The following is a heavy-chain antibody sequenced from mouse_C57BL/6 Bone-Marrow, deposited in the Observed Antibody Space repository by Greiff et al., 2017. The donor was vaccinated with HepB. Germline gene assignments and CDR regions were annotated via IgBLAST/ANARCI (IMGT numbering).Heavy chain of an antibody. Sequence: VQLQQSGAELVRPGSSVKMSCKTSGYTFTSYGINWVKQRPGQGLEWIGYIYIGNGYTEYNEKFKGKATLTSDTASITAYMQLSSLTSEDSAIYFCAPRYYGYGGYFDVWGTGTTVTVSS. V-gene: IGHV1-58*01. CDR3: APRYYGYGGYFDV. J-gene: IGHJ1*03. D-gene: IGHD2-2*01. CDR1: GYTFTSYG. CDR2: IYIGNGYT.